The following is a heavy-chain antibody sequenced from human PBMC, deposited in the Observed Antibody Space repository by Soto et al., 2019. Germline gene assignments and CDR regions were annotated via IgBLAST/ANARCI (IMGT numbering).Heavy chain of an antibody. CDR1: GYTFISYD. Sequence: QVQLVQSGAEVKKPGASVKVSCKASGYTFISYDINWVRQATGQGLEWMGWMNPNTGDTGYAQKFQGRVTMTRNTSINTASLELSSLRSDDTAVYFCARGDGYIFDYWGQGTRVTVSS. D-gene: IGHD5-12*01. V-gene: IGHV1-8*01. CDR3: ARGDGYIFDY. CDR2: MNPNTGDT. J-gene: IGHJ4*02.